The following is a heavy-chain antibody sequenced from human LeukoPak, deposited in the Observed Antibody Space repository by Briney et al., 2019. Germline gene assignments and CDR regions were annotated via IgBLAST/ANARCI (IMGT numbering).Heavy chain of an antibody. Sequence: SETLSLTCTVYAGSISSYYWSWIRQPPGKGLEWHGYIYYSGSTNYNPSLKSRVTISVDTSKNQFSLKLSSVTATDTAVYYCARVGPEVHPPVGWFDPWGQGTLVTVSS. CDR1: AGSISSYY. V-gene: IGHV4-59*01. D-gene: IGHD1-1*01. CDR2: IYYSGST. CDR3: ARVGPEVHPPVGWFDP. J-gene: IGHJ5*02.